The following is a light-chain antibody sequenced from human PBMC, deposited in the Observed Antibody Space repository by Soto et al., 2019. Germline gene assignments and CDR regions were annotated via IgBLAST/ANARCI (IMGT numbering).Light chain of an antibody. Sequence: IQLTQSPSSLSASVGDRVTVTCRASQDIRSYLVCFQQKSGKAPKLLIYAASTLQSGVPSRFGGSGSGTDFTPTIGSLQPEDFATYCCQQLNSYPPLTFGGGTKVAIK. CDR3: QQLNSYPPLT. CDR1: QDIRSY. J-gene: IGKJ4*01. CDR2: AAS. V-gene: IGKV1-9*01.